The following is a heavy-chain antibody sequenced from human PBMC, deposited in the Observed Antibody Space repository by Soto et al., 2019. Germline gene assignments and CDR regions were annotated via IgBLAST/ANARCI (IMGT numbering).Heavy chain of an antibody. CDR3: TTDWKLSLWFGELCTGGY. D-gene: IGHD3-10*01. Sequence: GGSLRLSCAASTFTFSKAWMSWVRQAPGKGLEWVGRIKSRSDGGTTDYAAPVKGRFSISRDDSKNTMYLQMKSLKTEDTAVYYCTTDWKLSLWFGELCTGGYWGQRTLVAVSS. V-gene: IGHV3-15*01. J-gene: IGHJ4*02. CDR2: IKSRSDGGTT. CDR1: TFTFSKAW.